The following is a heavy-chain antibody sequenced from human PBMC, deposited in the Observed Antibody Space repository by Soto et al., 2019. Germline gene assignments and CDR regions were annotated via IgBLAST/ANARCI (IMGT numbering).Heavy chain of an antibody. CDR1: GGSISSYY. D-gene: IGHD6-19*01. J-gene: IGHJ4*02. V-gene: IGHV4-4*07. CDR3: ARDSWADSSGWYGYYFDY. CDR2: IYTSGST. Sequence: SETLSLTCTVSGGSISSYYWSWIRQPAGKGLEWIGRIYTSGSTNYNPSLKSRVTMSVDTSKNQFSLKLSSVTAADTAVYYCARDSWADSSGWYGYYFDYWGQGTLVTVSS.